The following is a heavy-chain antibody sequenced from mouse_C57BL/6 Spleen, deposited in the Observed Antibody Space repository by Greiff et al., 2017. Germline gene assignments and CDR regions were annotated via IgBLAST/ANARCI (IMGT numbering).Heavy chain of an antibody. D-gene: IGHD4-1*01. V-gene: IGHV1-82*01. Sequence: QVQLQQSGPELVKPGASVKISCKASGYAFSSSWMNWVKQRPGKGLEWIGRIYPGDGDTNYNGKFKGKATLTADKSSSTAYMQLSSLTSEDSAVYCCARRRTGPYAMDYWGQGTSVTVAS. CDR3: ARRRTGPYAMDY. J-gene: IGHJ4*01. CDR2: IYPGDGDT. CDR1: GYAFSSSW.